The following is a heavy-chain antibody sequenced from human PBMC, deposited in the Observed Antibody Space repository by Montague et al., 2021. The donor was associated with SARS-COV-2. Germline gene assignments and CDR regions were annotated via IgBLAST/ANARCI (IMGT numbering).Heavy chain of an antibody. CDR1: GGSISGGGYY. D-gene: IGHD3-22*01. V-gene: IGHV4-31*03. J-gene: IGHJ3*02. Sequence: TLSLTCTVSGGSISGGGYYWSWIRQHPGKGLEWIGYIYYSGSTYYNPSLKSRVTLSVDTSKNQFSLKLSSVTAADTAVYYCARARITMIVVVNAFDIWGQGTLVTVSS. CDR2: IYYSGST. CDR3: ARARITMIVVVNAFDI.